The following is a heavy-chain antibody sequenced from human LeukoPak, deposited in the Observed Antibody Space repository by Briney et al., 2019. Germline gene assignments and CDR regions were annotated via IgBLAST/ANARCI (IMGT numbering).Heavy chain of an antibody. CDR2: INSDGSST. V-gene: IGHV3-74*01. D-gene: IGHD2-8*02. J-gene: IGHJ5*02. Sequence: GGSLRLSCAASGFTFSSYWMHWVRQAPGKGLVWVSRINSDGSSTIYADSVKGRFTISRDNAKNTLYLQMNSLRAEDTAVYYCAKDSGSSTRLVVNPRPQPFNWFDPWGQGTLVTVSS. CDR1: GFTFSSYW. CDR3: AKDSGSSTRLVVNPRPQPFNWFDP.